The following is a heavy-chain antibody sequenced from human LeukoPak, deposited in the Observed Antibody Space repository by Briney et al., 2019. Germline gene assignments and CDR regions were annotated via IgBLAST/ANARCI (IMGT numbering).Heavy chain of an antibody. CDR2: ISGSGGSI. CDR1: GFTFSSYS. Sequence: GGSLRLSCAASGFTFSSYSMGWVRQAPGKGLEWVSGISGSGGSIHYAESVKGRFTISRDNAKNTLYLQMNSLRAEDTAVYYCAGGVVGTKYFDYWGQGTLVTVSS. J-gene: IGHJ4*02. V-gene: IGHV3-23*01. CDR3: AGGVVGTKYFDY. D-gene: IGHD1-26*01.